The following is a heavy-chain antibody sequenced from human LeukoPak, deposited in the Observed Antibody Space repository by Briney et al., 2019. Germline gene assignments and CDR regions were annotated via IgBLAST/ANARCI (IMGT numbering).Heavy chain of an antibody. CDR2: IRNDGSDK. CDR3: AKGGRGITMVRGVIEYPFGI. V-gene: IGHV3-30*02. CDR1: GFIFSTYG. D-gene: IGHD3-10*01. Sequence: GGSLRLSCAASGFIFSTYGMHWVRQAPGKGLEWVAFIRNDGSDKYYAVSVKGRFTISRDNSKNTLYLQMNSLRAEDTAVYYCAKGGRGITMVRGVIEYPFGIWGQGTMVTVSS. J-gene: IGHJ3*02.